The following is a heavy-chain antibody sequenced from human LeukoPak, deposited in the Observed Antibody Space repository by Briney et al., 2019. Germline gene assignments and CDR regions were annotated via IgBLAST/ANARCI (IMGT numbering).Heavy chain of an antibody. D-gene: IGHD3-3*01. CDR2: IYYSGST. J-gene: IGHJ3*02. CDR3: ARAPRITIFGVVQYAFDI. V-gene: IGHV4-59*01. CDR1: GGSISSYY. Sequence: PSETLSLTCTVSGGSISSYYWSWIRQPPGKGLEWIGYIYYSGSTNYNPSLKSRVTISVDTSKNQFSLKLSSVTAADTAVYYCARAPRITIFGVVQYAFDIWGQGTMVTVSS.